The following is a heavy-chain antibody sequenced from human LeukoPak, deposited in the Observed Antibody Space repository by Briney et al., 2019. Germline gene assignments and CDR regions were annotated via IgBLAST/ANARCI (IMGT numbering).Heavy chain of an antibody. Sequence: GGSLRLSCAASGFTFSSYWMSWVRQAPGKGLEWVANIKQDGSEKYYVDSVKGRFTISRDNVKNSLYLQMNSLRAEDTAVYYCARVRGCSGGSCYAPMIWYFNYWGQGTLVTVSS. D-gene: IGHD2-15*01. CDR1: GFTFSSYW. CDR2: IKQDGSEK. J-gene: IGHJ4*02. CDR3: ARVRGCSGGSCYAPMIWYFNY. V-gene: IGHV3-7*01.